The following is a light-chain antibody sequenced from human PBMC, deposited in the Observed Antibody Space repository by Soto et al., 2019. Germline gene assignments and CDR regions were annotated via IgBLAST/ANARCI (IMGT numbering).Light chain of an antibody. CDR1: QSIDSW. CDR2: KTS. J-gene: IGKJ4*01. V-gene: IGKV1-5*03. Sequence: DIQMTQSPSTLSASVGDRVTITCRAMQSIDSWLAWYQQKPGKAPNLLIYKTSNLESGVPSRFSGSGSGTEFSLTISSLQPDDFATYYCQQYKSFSLTFGGGTRVQVK. CDR3: QQYKSFSLT.